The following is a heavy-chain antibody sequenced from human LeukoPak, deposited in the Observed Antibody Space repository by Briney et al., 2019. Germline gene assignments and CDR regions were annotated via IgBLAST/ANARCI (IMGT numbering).Heavy chain of an antibody. D-gene: IGHD1-26*01. Sequence: GGSLGLSCAASGFTFDEYGMSWIRQAPGKGLEWVSSINWDGGSTAYADSVQGRFTISRDNAKNSLHLQMKSLRAEDTALYYCARDSFSGSSLDYWGQGTLVTVSS. V-gene: IGHV3-20*04. CDR1: GFTFDEYG. J-gene: IGHJ4*02. CDR2: INWDGGST. CDR3: ARDSFSGSSLDY.